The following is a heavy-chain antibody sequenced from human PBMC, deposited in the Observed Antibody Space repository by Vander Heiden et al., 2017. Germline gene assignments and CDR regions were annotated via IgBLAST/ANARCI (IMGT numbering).Heavy chain of an antibody. CDR2: SYSGGST. D-gene: IGHD5-12*01. V-gene: IGHV3-53*01. CDR3: ARGGGYSGYDWGEFDY. J-gene: IGHJ4*02. CDR1: GFSGSSNY. Sequence: EVQLVESGGGLIQPGGSLRLSCAASGFSGSSNYITWVRQAPGKGLAWVSVSYSGGSTYYADSVKGRFTISRDNSKNTLYLQMNSLRAEDTAVYYCARGGGYSGYDWGEFDYWGQGTLVTVSS.